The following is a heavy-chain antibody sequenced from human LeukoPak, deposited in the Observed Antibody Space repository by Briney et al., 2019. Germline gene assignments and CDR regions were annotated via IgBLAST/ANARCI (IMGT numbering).Heavy chain of an antibody. D-gene: IGHD6-6*01. V-gene: IGHV3-23*01. Sequence: PGGSLRLSCAASGFTFSSYWFHWVRQAPGKGLEWVSAISGSGGSTYYADSVKGRFTISRDNSKNTLYLQMNSLGAEDTAVYYCAKVGEEYSSYQDDYWGQGTLVTVSS. CDR1: GFTFSSYW. CDR2: ISGSGGST. J-gene: IGHJ4*02. CDR3: AKVGEEYSSYQDDY.